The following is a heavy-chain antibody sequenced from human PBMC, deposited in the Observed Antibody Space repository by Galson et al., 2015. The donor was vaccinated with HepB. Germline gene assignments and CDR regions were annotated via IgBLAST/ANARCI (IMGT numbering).Heavy chain of an antibody. CDR3: AKGWSAFFYDMDV. J-gene: IGHJ6*02. CDR1: GFTFSSYA. CDR2: ISGSGGRT. V-gene: IGHV3-23*01. Sequence: SLRLSCAASGFTFSSYAINWVRQAPGKGLEWVSSISGSGGRTHYADSVKGRFTISRDNSKNTLYLQMNSLRAEDTAVYYCAKGWSAFFYDMDVWGQGTTVIVSS. D-gene: IGHD2-8*01.